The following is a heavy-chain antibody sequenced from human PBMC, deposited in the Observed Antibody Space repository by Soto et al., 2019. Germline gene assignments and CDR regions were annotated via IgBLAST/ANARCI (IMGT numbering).Heavy chain of an antibody. D-gene: IGHD2-2*01. V-gene: IGHV4-61*08. CDR3: ARQHIVYCSSTSCYGGYYYGMDV. CDR1: GGSISSGGYY. J-gene: IGHJ6*02. Sequence: SETLSLTCTVSGGSISSGGYYWSWIRQPPGKGLEWIGYIYYSGSTNYNPSLKSRVTISVDTSKNQFSLKLSSVTAADTAVYYCARQHIVYCSSTSCYGGYYYGMDVWGQGTTVTVSS. CDR2: IYYSGST.